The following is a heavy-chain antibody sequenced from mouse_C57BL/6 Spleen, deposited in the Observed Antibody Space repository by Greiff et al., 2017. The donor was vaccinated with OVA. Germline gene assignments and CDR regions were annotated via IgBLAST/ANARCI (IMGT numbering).Heavy chain of an antibody. CDR3: AIEKIGYGSSYGWFAY. D-gene: IGHD1-1*01. V-gene: IGHV1-82*01. CDR2: IYPGDGDT. J-gene: IGHJ3*01. Sequence: QVQLKESGPELVKPGASVKISCKASGYAFSSSWMNWVKQRPGKGLEWIGRIYPGDGDTNYNGKFKGKATLTVDKSSSTAYMQLSSLTSEDSAVYYCAIEKIGYGSSYGWFAYWGQGTLVTVSA. CDR1: GYAFSSSW.